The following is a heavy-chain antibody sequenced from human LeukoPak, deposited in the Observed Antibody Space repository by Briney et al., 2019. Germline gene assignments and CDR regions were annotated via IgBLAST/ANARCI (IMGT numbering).Heavy chain of an antibody. CDR2: IYYSGNT. D-gene: IGHD1-1*01. CDR3: SRLTRRSGNYFDS. V-gene: IGHV4-61*01. Sequence: SETLSLTCTVSGDSVISNNYYWSWIRQPPGKGLEWIGYIYYSGNTNYNSSLKSRVTISVDTSKNQFSLKLSSVTAADTAVYYWSRLTRRSGNYFDSWGQGTLVTVSS. J-gene: IGHJ4*02. CDR1: GDSVISNNYY.